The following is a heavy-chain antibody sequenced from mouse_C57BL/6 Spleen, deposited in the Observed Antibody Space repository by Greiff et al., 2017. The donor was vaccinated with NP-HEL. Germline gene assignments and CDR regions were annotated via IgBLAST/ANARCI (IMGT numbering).Heavy chain of an antibody. D-gene: IGHD4-1*01. J-gene: IGHJ2*01. CDR2: IYPGSGNT. Sequence: VQLQQSGAELVRPGASVKLSCKASGYTFTDYYINWVKQRPGQGLEWIARIYPGSGNTYYNEKFKGKATLTAEKSSSTAYMQLSSLTSEDSAVYFCARGTGTSHFDYWGQGTTLTVSS. CDR1: GYTFTDYY. V-gene: IGHV1-76*01. CDR3: ARGTGTSHFDY.